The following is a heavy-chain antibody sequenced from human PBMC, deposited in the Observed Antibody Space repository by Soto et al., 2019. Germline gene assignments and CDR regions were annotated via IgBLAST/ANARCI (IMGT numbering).Heavy chain of an antibody. Sequence: QVQLVQSGAEVKKPGASVKVSCKASGYTFTSYGISWVRQAPGQGLAWMGWISAYNGNTNYAQKLQGRVTMTTDTSTSTAYMELRSLRSDDTAGYYCARDSPPLIVGATYFDYWGQGTLVTVSS. CDR1: GYTFTSYG. D-gene: IGHD1-26*01. CDR3: ARDSPPLIVGATYFDY. V-gene: IGHV1-18*01. J-gene: IGHJ4*02. CDR2: ISAYNGNT.